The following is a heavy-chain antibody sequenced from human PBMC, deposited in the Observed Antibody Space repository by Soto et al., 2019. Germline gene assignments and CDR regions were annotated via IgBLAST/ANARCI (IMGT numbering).Heavy chain of an antibody. CDR2: ISYDGSNK. CDR1: GFTFSSYG. V-gene: IGHV3-30*18. J-gene: IGHJ4*02. CDR3: AKDSPGLYNWNYVY. D-gene: IGHD1-7*01. Sequence: GGSLRLSYAASGFTFSSYGMHWVRQAPGKGLEWVAVISYDGSNKYYADSVKGRFTISRDNSKNTLYLQMNSLRAEDTAVYYCAKDSPGLYNWNYVYWGQGTLVTVSS.